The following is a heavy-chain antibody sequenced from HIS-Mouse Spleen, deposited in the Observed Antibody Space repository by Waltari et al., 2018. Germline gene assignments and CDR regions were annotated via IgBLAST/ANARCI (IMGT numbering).Heavy chain of an antibody. J-gene: IGHJ4*02. V-gene: IGHV2-70*15. CDR2: IDWDDDK. CDR3: ARIAEGYSSGWYAFDY. D-gene: IGHD6-19*01. Sequence: QVTLRESGPALVKPTQTLTLTCTFSGFSLSTSGMFVSLIRQPPGKALAWLARIDWDDDKYYSTSLKTRLTISKDTSKNQVVLTMTNMDPVDTATYYCARIAEGYSSGWYAFDYWGQGTLVTVSS. CDR1: GFSLSTSGMF.